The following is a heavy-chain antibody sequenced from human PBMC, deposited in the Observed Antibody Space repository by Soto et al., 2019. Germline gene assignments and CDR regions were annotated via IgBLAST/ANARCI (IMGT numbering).Heavy chain of an antibody. D-gene: IGHD3-16*01. CDR1: GGTFSSYA. Sequence: QVQLVQSGAEVKKPGSSVKVSCKASGGTFSSYAINWVRQAPGQGLEWMGGIIPIFGTADYAQKFQGRVTIAADQSTSTAYMELSSLRSEDTAVYYCAQCLLGVNYYYGMDVWGQGTTVTVSS. CDR3: AQCLLGVNYYYGMDV. J-gene: IGHJ6*02. CDR2: IIPIFGTA. V-gene: IGHV1-69*12.